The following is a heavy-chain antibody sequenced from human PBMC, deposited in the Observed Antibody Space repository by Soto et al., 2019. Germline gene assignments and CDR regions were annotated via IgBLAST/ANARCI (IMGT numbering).Heavy chain of an antibody. Sequence: SETLSLTCTVSGGSISSYYWSWIRQPPGKGLEWIGYIYYSGSTNYNPSLKSRVTISVDTSKNQFSLKLSSVTAADTAVYYCAIHFCSITTCTATCFDPWGQGTRVTVSS. CDR1: GGSISSYY. CDR3: AIHFCSITTCTATCFDP. CDR2: IYYSGST. D-gene: IGHD2-2*01. V-gene: IGHV4-59*08. J-gene: IGHJ5*02.